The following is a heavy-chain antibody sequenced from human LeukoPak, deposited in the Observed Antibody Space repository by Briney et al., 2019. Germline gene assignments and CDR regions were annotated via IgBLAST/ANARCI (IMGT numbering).Heavy chain of an antibody. J-gene: IGHJ3*01. CDR2: INSTGSA. Sequence: SDTLSLICSVSGHPLEEYYWYWMRQSGGKTLEWIGRINSTGSAKYAPPLKSRVTMSIGTSKRHLSLKLCSVTAADTGFYYCARLKGDGFDVGGQGSKVTVSS. CDR1: GHPLEEYY. CDR3: ARLKGDGFDV. V-gene: IGHV4-4*07.